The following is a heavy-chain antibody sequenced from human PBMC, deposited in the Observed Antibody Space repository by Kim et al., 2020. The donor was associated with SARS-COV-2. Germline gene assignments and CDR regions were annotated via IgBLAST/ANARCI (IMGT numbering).Heavy chain of an antibody. J-gene: IGHJ3*02. Sequence: GGSLRLSCAASGFTFSAYTMNWVRQAPGKGLEWVSSITSGGANLYYAASVRGRFTISRDNADNSLYLQMDSLRAEDTGVYYCARKISPDYYDSAGHRGADAFNIWGQGTLVTVSS. CDR2: ITSGGANL. V-gene: IGHV3-21*01. CDR1: GFTFSAYT. D-gene: IGHD3-22*01. CDR3: ARKISPDYYDSAGHRGADAFNI.